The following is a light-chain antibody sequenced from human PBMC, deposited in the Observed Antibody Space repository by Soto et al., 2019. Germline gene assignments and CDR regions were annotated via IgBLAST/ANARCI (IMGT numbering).Light chain of an antibody. J-gene: IGLJ1*01. V-gene: IGLV2-14*03. CDR2: EVT. CDR1: SSDLAGHNY. CDR3: NSFTDSSLYV. Sequence: QSALTHPASVSWSLGQSITISCTGTSSDLAGHNYVSWYQQHPGKAPRLVIYEVTNRPSGVSNRFSGSRSGNTASLTISGLQADDEADYYCNSFTDSSLYVFGAGTKV.